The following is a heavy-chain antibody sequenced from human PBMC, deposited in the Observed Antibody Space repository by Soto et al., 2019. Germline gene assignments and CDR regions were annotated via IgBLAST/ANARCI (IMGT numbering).Heavy chain of an antibody. V-gene: IGHV3-48*02. CDR3: ARPYSSGWRYNFDY. J-gene: IGHJ4*02. D-gene: IGHD6-19*01. CDR1: GFTFSSYS. Sequence: PGGSLRLSCAASGFTFSSYSMNWVRQAPGKGLEWVSYISSSSSTIYYADSVKGRFTISRDNAKNSLYLQMNSLRDEDTAVYYCARPYSSGWRYNFDYWGQGTLVTVSS. CDR2: ISSSSSTI.